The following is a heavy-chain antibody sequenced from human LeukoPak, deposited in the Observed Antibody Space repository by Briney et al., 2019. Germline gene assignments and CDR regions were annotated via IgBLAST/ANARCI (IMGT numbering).Heavy chain of an antibody. D-gene: IGHD5-18*01. CDR2: INHSGST. CDR3: ARGKIQLWLRWFDP. J-gene: IGHJ5*02. CDR1: GGSFSGYY. V-gene: IGHV4-34*01. Sequence: SETLSLTCAVYGGSFSGYYWSWIRQPPGKGLEWLGEINHSGSTNYNPSLKSRITISVDTSKNQFSLKLSSVTAADTAVYYCARGKIQLWLRWFDPWGQGTLVTVSS.